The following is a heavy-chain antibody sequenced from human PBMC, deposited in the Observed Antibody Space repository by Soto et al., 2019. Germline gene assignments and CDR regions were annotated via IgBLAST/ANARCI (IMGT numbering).Heavy chain of an antibody. CDR1: GGSFSGHY. D-gene: IGHD3-10*01. CDR2: INYSETT. Sequence: SETLSLTCAAYGGSFSGHYCSWVRQPPGKGPEWIGEINYSETTNYNPSLESPVTVSVDSFKNQCTLKVTSVTAADTAVYYCARRYGSGKYYFDFWGQGTPVTVSS. J-gene: IGHJ4*02. V-gene: IGHV4-34*01. CDR3: ARRYGSGKYYFDF.